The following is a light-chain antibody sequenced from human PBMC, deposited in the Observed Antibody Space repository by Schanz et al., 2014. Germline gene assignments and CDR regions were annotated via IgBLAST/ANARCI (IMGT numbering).Light chain of an antibody. Sequence: QSVLTQPASMSGSPGQSITISCNGSSSDIGGYNYVSWYQQHPGKAPKLMIYDVSNRPSGVSNRFSGSKSGNTASLTISGLQAEDEADYYCSSYTSSSTLVFGGGTKLTVL. CDR2: DVS. CDR3: SSYTSSSTLV. V-gene: IGLV2-14*01. J-gene: IGLJ2*01. CDR1: SSDIGGYNY.